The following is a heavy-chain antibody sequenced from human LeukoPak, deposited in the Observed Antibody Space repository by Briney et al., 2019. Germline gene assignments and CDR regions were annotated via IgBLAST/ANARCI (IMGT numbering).Heavy chain of an antibody. J-gene: IGHJ6*02. Sequence: GGSLRLSCAASGFTFSTYWMSWVRQAPGKGLEWVANIKQDGSEKYYVESVKGRFTISRDNAKNSLYLQMNSLRAEDTAVYYCARVGITMIVVVDYGMDVWGQGATVTVSS. D-gene: IGHD3-22*01. V-gene: IGHV3-7*03. CDR1: GFTFSTYW. CDR3: ARVGITMIVVVDYGMDV. CDR2: IKQDGSEK.